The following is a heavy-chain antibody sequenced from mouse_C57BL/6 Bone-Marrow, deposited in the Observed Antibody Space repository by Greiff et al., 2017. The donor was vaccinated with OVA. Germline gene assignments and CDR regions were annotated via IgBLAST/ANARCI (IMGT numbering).Heavy chain of an antibody. Sequence: VQLQQSGAELVRPGASVTLSCKASGYTFTDYEMHWVKQTPVHGLEWIGAIDPETGGTAYNQKFKGKAILTADKSSSTAYMELRSLTSEDSAVYYCTRDGTTVVATDWYFDVWGTGTTVTVSS. CDR1: GYTFTDYE. V-gene: IGHV1-15*01. CDR2: IDPETGGT. D-gene: IGHD1-1*01. J-gene: IGHJ1*03. CDR3: TRDGTTVVATDWYFDV.